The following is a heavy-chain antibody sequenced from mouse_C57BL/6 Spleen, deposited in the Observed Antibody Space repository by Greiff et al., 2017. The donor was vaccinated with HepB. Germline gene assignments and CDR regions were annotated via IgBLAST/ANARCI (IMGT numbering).Heavy chain of an antibody. CDR3: ARERDYDFDY. CDR1: GYTFTDYY. J-gene: IGHJ2*01. CDR2: IYPGSGNT. D-gene: IGHD2-4*01. V-gene: IGHV1-76*01. Sequence: QVQLQQSGAELVRPGASVKLSCKASGYTFTDYYINWVKQRPGQGLEWIARIYPGSGNTYYNEKFKGKATLTAEKSSSTAYMQLSSLTSEDSAVYFCARERDYDFDYWGQGTTLTVSS.